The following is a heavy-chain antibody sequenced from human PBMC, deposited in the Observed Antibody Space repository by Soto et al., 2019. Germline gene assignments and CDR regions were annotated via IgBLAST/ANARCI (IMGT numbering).Heavy chain of an antibody. V-gene: IGHV4-59*01. CDR3: VRTYNWNDVGGFDY. J-gene: IGHJ4*02. D-gene: IGHD1-20*01. CDR2: IYYSGST. CDR1: GGSISSYY. Sequence: SETLSLTXTVAGGSISSYYWSWIRQPPGKGLEWNGYIYYSGSTNSNPSLKRRDTISVDTSKNQLSLKLGSVTAADTAVYYGVRTYNWNDVGGFDYWGQGTLVTVSS.